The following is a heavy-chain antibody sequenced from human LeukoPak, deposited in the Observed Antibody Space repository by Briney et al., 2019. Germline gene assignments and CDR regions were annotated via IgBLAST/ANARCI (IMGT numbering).Heavy chain of an antibody. Sequence: PSQTLSLTCTVSGGSISSGSYYWSWIRQPAGKGLEWIGRIYTSGSTDYNPSLQSRVTMSVDTSKNQFSLKLSSVTAADTAVYYCARDQQLTYCGGDCYPANWGQGTLVTVSS. V-gene: IGHV4-61*02. CDR3: ARDQQLTYCGGDCYPAN. CDR2: IYTSGST. J-gene: IGHJ4*02. D-gene: IGHD2-21*02. CDR1: GGSISSGSYY.